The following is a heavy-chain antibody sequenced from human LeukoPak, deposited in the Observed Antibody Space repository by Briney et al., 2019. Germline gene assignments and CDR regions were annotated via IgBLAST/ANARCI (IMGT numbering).Heavy chain of an antibody. Sequence: SETLSLTCAVYGGSFSGYYWSWIRQPPGKGLEWIGEINHSGSTNYNPSLKSRVTISVDTSKNRFSLKLSSVTAADTAVYYCARQTGSGLFILPGGQGTLVTVSS. CDR3: ARQTGSGLFILP. J-gene: IGHJ4*02. V-gene: IGHV4-34*01. D-gene: IGHD3/OR15-3a*01. CDR2: INHSGST. CDR1: GGSFSGYY.